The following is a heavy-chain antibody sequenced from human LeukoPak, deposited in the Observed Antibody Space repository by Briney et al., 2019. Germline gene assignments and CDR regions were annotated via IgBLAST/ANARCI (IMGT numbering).Heavy chain of an antibody. CDR3: ARGGYMIPFGGVDS. CDR2: ISYDGSNE. CDR1: GFTFSSYV. V-gene: IGHV3-30*04. D-gene: IGHD3-16*01. Sequence: GGSLRLSCAASGFTFSSYVMHWVRQAPGKGLEWVAIISYDGSNEYYADSVKGRFTISTDNSKNSLYLQMNSLRTEDTAVYYCARGGYMIPFGGVDSWGQGTLVTVSS. J-gene: IGHJ5*01.